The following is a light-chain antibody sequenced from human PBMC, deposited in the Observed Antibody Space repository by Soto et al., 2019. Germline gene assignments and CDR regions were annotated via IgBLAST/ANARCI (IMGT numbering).Light chain of an antibody. CDR2: DVS. Sequence: DIQMTQSPSTLSASVGDRVTITCRASQSISRWVAWYQQKPGKAPKVLIYDVSSLESGVPSRFSGSGSGTEFTRTISSLQPEDLATYYCQQYNSLWTFGQGTKVEIK. CDR1: QSISRW. CDR3: QQYNSLWT. V-gene: IGKV1-5*01. J-gene: IGKJ1*01.